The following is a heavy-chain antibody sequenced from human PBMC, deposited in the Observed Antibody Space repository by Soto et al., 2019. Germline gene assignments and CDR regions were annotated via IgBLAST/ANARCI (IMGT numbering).Heavy chain of an antibody. Sequence: LRLSSAASGFNVSRYGMHWVRQAPDKGLEWVALISYVGSKTYYADSVKGRFTISRDNSKNTLYLQMSSLRVEDTAVYYCAKVRLRDYSLGYVFDSWGQGTLVTVSS. D-gene: IGHD5-18*01. CDR3: AKVRLRDYSLGYVFDS. CDR2: ISYVGSKT. CDR1: GFNVSRYG. J-gene: IGHJ4*02. V-gene: IGHV3-30*18.